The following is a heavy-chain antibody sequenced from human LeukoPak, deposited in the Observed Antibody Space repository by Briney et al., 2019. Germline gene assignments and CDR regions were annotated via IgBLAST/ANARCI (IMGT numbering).Heavy chain of an antibody. Sequence: GGSLRLSCAASGLTFRSSAMSWVRLAPGKGLGWVSSIEGSGQSTYYADSVKGRFTISRDNSKNTLYLQLTSLRVDDTAIYYCAKVAAWTYFDSWAREPWSPSPQ. D-gene: IGHD3/OR15-3a*01. CDR3: AKVAAWTYFDS. J-gene: IGHJ4*02. CDR2: IEGSGQST. CDR1: GLTFRSSA. V-gene: IGHV3-23*01.